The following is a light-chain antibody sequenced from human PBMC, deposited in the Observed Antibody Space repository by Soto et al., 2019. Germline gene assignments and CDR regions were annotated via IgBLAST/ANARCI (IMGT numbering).Light chain of an antibody. Sequence: QSALTQPRSVSGSPGQSVTISCTGSISNVGGYNYVSWYQQHPDEAPQLIIYNVHKRPSGVPDRFSGSKSGNTASLTISGLQAEDEADYYCCSYGGTVVFGGGTKVTVL. CDR2: NVH. CDR1: ISNVGGYNY. J-gene: IGLJ2*01. V-gene: IGLV2-11*01. CDR3: CSYGGTVV.